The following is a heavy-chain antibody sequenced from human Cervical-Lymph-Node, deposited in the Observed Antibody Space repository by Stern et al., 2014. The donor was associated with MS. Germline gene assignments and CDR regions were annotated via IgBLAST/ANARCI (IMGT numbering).Heavy chain of an antibody. D-gene: IGHD6-6*01. Sequence: EESGPTLVKPTQTLTLTCTFSGFSLNSNGLGVGWIRQPPGKALEWLAFISSKDDKRYNPSLKSRLTITKDTSKNQVILTMTNVDPMDTATYYCAHRRGAVRPYYFDYWGQGTLVTVSS. CDR3: AHRRGAVRPYYFDY. V-gene: IGHV2-5*01. CDR2: ISSKDDK. J-gene: IGHJ4*02. CDR1: GFSLNSNGLG.